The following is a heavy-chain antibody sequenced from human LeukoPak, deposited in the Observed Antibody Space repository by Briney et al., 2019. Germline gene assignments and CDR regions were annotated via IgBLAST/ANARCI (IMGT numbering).Heavy chain of an antibody. J-gene: IGHJ3*02. D-gene: IGHD3-3*01. Sequence: GGSLRLSCAASGFTVSSNYMSWVRQAPGKGLEWVSVIYSGGSTYYADSVKGRFTISRDNSKNTLYLQMNSLRAEDTAVYYCARRLESHDAFDIWGQGTMVTVSS. CDR3: ARRLESHDAFDI. V-gene: IGHV3-53*01. CDR2: IYSGGST. CDR1: GFTVSSNY.